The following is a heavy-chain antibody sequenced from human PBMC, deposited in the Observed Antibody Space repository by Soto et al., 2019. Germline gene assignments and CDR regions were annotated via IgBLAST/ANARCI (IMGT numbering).Heavy chain of an antibody. J-gene: IGHJ4*02. CDR1: GFTFSSYE. CDR2: IKQDGSEK. Sequence: EVQLVESGGGLVQPGGSLRLSCAASGFTFSSYEMNWVRQAPGKGLEWVANIKQDGSEKYYVDSVKGRFTISRDNAKNSLYLQMNSLRAEDTAVYYCARPNDYGDYFDYWGQGTLVTVSS. CDR3: ARPNDYGDYFDY. V-gene: IGHV3-7*03. D-gene: IGHD4-17*01.